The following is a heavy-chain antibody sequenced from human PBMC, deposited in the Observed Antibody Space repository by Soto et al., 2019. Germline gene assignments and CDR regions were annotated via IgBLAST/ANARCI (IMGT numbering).Heavy chain of an antibody. D-gene: IGHD3-3*01. J-gene: IGHJ5*02. V-gene: IGHV4-4*07. Sequence: PSETLSLTCSVSGGTISGYYWTWIRQPAGKGLEWIGLIYSSGNTKYNPSLQSRVTTSLDTSNNQFSLRLTSVTAADTAVYYCARGQRFSDWFDPWGQGILVTVSS. CDR2: IYSSGNT. CDR3: ARGQRFSDWFDP. CDR1: GGTISGYY.